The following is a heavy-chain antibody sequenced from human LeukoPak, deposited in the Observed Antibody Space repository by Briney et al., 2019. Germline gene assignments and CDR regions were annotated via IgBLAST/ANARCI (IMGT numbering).Heavy chain of an antibody. Sequence: PGGSLRLSCAASGFTFSNYAMSWVRQAPGKGLEWVAFIRYDGSNKYYADSVKGRFTISRDNSKNTLYLQMNSLRAEDTAVYYCAKEQAARPKYYFDYWGQGTLVTVSS. CDR1: GFTFSNYA. D-gene: IGHD6-6*01. J-gene: IGHJ4*02. V-gene: IGHV3-30*02. CDR3: AKEQAARPKYYFDY. CDR2: IRYDGSNK.